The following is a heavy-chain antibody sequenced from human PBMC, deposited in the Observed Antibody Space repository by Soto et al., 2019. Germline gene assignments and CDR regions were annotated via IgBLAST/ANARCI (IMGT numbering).Heavy chain of an antibody. CDR1: GFTFSSYG. CDR3: AKDTMVRGVPPHYFDY. D-gene: IGHD3-10*01. CDR2: ISYDGSNK. V-gene: IGHV3-30*18. J-gene: IGHJ4*02. Sequence: GGSLRLSCEASGFTFSSYGMHWVRQAPGKGLEWVAVISYDGSNKYYADSVKGRFTISRDNSKNTLYLQMNSLRAEDTAVYYCAKDTMVRGVPPHYFDYWGQGTLVTVSS.